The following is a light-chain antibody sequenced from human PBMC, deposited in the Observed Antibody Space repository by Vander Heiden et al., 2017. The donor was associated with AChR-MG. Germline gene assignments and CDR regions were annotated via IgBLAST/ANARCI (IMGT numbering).Light chain of an antibody. Sequence: SSELTQDPAVSVALGQTVRITCQGDSLRSYYASWYQQKPGQAPVLVIYGKNNRTSGIPDRFSGASSGNTASLTITGAQAEDEADYYCNSRDSSGHVVFGGGTKLTVL. V-gene: IGLV3-19*01. CDR3: NSRDSSGHVV. CDR1: SLRSYY. CDR2: GKN. J-gene: IGLJ2*01.